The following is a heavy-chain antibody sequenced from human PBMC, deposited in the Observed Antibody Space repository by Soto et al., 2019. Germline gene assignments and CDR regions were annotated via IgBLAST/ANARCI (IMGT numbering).Heavy chain of an antibody. D-gene: IGHD4-17*01. CDR1: GDSIDNTVFF. Sequence: SETLSLTCSVSGDSIDNTVFFWNWIRQNPEKGLEWIGYISSSGKTYYNPSLKSRVTMSLDTSRNQFSLNLASVTAADTAVYFCARHLSGDYPNSNWFDPWGQGTLVTVSS. V-gene: IGHV4-31*03. CDR3: ARHLSGDYPNSNWFDP. J-gene: IGHJ5*02. CDR2: ISSSGKT.